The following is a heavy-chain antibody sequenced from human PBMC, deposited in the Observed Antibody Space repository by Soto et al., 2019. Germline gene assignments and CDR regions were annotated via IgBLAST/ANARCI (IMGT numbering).Heavy chain of an antibody. CDR3: AREPLYCSSTSCYGRYFDY. Sequence: QVQLVQSGAEVKKPGSSVKVSCKASGGTFSSHTISWVRQAPGQGLEWMGRIIPILGIANYAQKFQGRVTITADKSTSTAYMELSSLRSEDTAVYYCAREPLYCSSTSCYGRYFDYWGQGTLVTVSS. CDR2: IIPILGIA. V-gene: IGHV1-69*08. CDR1: GGTFSSHT. J-gene: IGHJ4*02. D-gene: IGHD2-2*01.